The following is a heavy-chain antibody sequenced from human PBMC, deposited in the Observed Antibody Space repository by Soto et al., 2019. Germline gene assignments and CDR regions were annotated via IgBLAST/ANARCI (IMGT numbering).Heavy chain of an antibody. D-gene: IGHD5-12*01. CDR3: VRAAGYSGNDYVYYYGMDV. J-gene: IGHJ6*02. CDR1: GFTFSSYG. Sequence: QVQLVESGGGVVQPGRSLRLSCAASGFTFSSYGMHWVRQAPGKGLEWVALVWYDGGNKYYAGSVKGRFTISRDNSKNTLYLQMNSLRDEDTAVYYCVRAAGYSGNDYVYYYGMDVWGQGTTVTVSS. V-gene: IGHV3-33*01. CDR2: VWYDGGNK.